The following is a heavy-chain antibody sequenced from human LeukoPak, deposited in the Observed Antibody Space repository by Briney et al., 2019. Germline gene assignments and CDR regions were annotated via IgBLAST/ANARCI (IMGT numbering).Heavy chain of an antibody. CDR3: ARGGWFDP. J-gene: IGHJ5*02. CDR2: INHSGST. Sequence: SETLSLTCAVYGGSFSGYYWSWIRQPPGKGLEWIGEINHSGSTNYNPSLKSRVTISVDTSKNQFSLKLSSVTAADTAVYYCARGGWFDPWGQGTLVTVSS. V-gene: IGHV4-34*01. CDR1: GGSFSGYY.